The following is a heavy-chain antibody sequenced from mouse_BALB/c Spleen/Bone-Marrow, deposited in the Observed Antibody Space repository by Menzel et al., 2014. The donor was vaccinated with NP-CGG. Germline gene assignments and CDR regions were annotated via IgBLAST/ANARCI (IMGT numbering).Heavy chain of an antibody. J-gene: IGHJ4*01. CDR3: AGGGRSCLYYYAMDY. CDR2: LSPYYVDG. V-gene: IGHV1S137*01. D-gene: IGHD6-1*01. Sequence: QVTLKVCGAELVRPGVSVKISCKGSGYTFSDYAMHWVKQSHAKSLEWIGVLSPYYVDGGYNQKFKGKATMTIDTSSSTVYMELVRLTSEDSAIYYCAGGGRSCLYYYAMDYWGQGTSGTGSS. CDR1: GYTFSDYA.